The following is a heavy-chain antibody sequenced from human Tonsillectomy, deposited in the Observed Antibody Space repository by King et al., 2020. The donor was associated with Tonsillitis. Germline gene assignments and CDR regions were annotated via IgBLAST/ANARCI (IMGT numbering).Heavy chain of an antibody. CDR2: IDYSGST. Sequence: VQLQESGPGLVKPSETLSLTCTVSGGSIGTYYWTWIRRPPGEGLEWIGCIDYSGSTNYNPSLTSRVTISLDTSKNQFSLKLSSVTAADTAVFYCARGRRYSSRHDVIDIWGQGTMVTVSP. CDR3: ARGRRYSSRHDVIDI. D-gene: IGHD6-13*01. CDR1: GGSIGTYY. V-gene: IGHV4-59*01. J-gene: IGHJ3*02.